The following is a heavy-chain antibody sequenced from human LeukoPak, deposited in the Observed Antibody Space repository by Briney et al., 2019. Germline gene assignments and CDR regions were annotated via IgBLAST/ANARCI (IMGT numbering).Heavy chain of an antibody. CDR3: AKASDYGAERDYFDY. J-gene: IGHJ4*02. D-gene: IGHD4-17*01. V-gene: IGHV3-23*01. Sequence: GGSLRLSCAASGLTFSSYAMSWVRQAPGKGLEWVSAISGSGGSTYYADSVKGRFTISRDNSKNTLYLQMNSLRAEDTAVYYCAKASDYGAERDYFDYWGQGTLVTVSS. CDR1: GLTFSSYA. CDR2: ISGSGGST.